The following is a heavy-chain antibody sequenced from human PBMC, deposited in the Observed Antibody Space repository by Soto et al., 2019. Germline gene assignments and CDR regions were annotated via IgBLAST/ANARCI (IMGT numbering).Heavy chain of an antibody. V-gene: IGHV4-30-4*01. CDR1: GDSISTVDYF. CDR2: IYKSTTT. J-gene: IGHJ5*01. D-gene: IGHD2-15*01. CDR3: ARGRYCLTGRCFPNWFDS. Sequence: SETLSLTXSVSGDSISTVDYFWAWIRQPPGQALEYIGYIYKSTTTYYNPSFESRVAISLDTSKSQFSLNVTSVTAADTAVYFCARGRYCLTGRCFPNWFDSWGQGTLVTVSS.